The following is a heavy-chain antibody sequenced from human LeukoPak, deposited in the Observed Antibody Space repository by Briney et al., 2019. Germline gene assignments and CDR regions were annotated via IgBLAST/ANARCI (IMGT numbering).Heavy chain of an antibody. CDR3: ARELYYYDSSGYPLNYGMDV. CDR1: GGSISSYY. J-gene: IGHJ6*02. D-gene: IGHD3-22*01. CDR2: IYYSGST. Sequence: SETLSLTCTVSGGSISSYYWSWIRQPPGKGLEWIGYIYYSGSTNYNPSLKSRVTISVDTFKNQFSLKLSSVTAADTAVYYCARELYYYDSSGYPLNYGMDVWGQGTTVTVSS. V-gene: IGHV4-59*01.